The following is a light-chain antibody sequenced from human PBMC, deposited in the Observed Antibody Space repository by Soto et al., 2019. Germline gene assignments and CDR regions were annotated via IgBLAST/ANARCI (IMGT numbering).Light chain of an antibody. CDR1: QSVSSN. J-gene: IGKJ5*01. Sequence: EIGLRQSPGTLSLSPGERATLSCRASQSVSSNLAWYQQKPGQAPRLLIYGASTRATGIPARFSGSGSGTEFNFTISSLQSEDFAVYYCQQYYDWPITFGQGTRLEI. CDR3: QQYYDWPIT. CDR2: GAS. V-gene: IGKV3-15*01.